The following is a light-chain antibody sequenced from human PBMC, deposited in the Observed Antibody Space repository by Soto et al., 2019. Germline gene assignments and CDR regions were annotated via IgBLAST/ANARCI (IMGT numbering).Light chain of an antibody. CDR3: QHRGEWPRT. CDR1: QSVSNY. V-gene: IGKV3-11*01. CDR2: GAS. Sequence: EIVLTQSPATLSLSPGEGATLSCRASQSVSNYLAWYQQKPGQAPRLLIYGASNRATGIPARFTGSGSGTDFTLTISSLEPEDFAVYYCQHRGEWPRTFGQGTKLEIK. J-gene: IGKJ2*01.